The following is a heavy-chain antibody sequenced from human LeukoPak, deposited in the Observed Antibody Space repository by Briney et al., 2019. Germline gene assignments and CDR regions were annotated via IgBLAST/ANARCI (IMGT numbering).Heavy chain of an antibody. CDR1: GYTFTGYY. Sequence: ASVKVSCKASGYTFTGYYMHWVRQAPGQGLEWMGWINPNSGGTNYAQKFQGRVTMTRDTSISTAYMDLSSLRSDDTAVYYCARDPSTKYYTDSWGQGTLVTVSS. V-gene: IGHV1-2*02. CDR3: ARDPSTKYYTDS. D-gene: IGHD2-2*01. J-gene: IGHJ4*02. CDR2: INPNSGGT.